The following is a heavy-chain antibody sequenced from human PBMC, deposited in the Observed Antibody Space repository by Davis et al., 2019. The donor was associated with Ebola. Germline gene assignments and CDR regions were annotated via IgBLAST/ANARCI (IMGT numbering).Heavy chain of an antibody. CDR1: GYTFTSYG. V-gene: IGHV1-18*01. CDR2: ISAYNGNT. J-gene: IGHJ5*02. D-gene: IGHD6-13*01. Sequence: AASVKVSCKASGYTFTSYGISWVRQAPGQGLEWMGWISAYNGNTNYAQKLQGRVTMTTDTSTSTAYMELRSLRSDDTAVYYCARGPSGSSSWYPWFDPWGQGTLVTVSS. CDR3: ARGPSGSSSWYPWFDP.